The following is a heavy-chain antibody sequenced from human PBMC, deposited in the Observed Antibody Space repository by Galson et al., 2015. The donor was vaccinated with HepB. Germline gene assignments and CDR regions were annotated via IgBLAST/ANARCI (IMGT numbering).Heavy chain of an antibody. CDR3: ASAITMIRGIFFQKKYGLDV. CDR1: GGTFRSYA. CDR2: IIPLFNTS. J-gene: IGHJ6*02. D-gene: IGHD3-10*01. V-gene: IGHV1-69*06. Sequence: SVQVSCKASGGTFRSYAISWVRQAPGQGLEGMGGIIPLFNTSNYALKFQDRVTIAADKSTNTSYMELTSLRSADTAVYYCASAITMIRGIFFQKKYGLDVWGQGATVTVSS.